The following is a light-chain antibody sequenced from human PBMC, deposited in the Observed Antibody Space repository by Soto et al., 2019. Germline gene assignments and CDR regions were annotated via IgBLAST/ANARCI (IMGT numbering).Light chain of an antibody. V-gene: IGLV2-23*01. CDR3: GAYVGARSYV. CDR2: EGT. CDR1: NNL. J-gene: IGLJ1*01. Sequence: QSVLAQPASVSGSPGQSITISCTGTNNLVAWYQQHPGKAPKVVVYEGTKRPSGVSNRFSGSNSGGTASLTISGLQAEDEASYFCGAYVGARSYVFGPGTKVTV.